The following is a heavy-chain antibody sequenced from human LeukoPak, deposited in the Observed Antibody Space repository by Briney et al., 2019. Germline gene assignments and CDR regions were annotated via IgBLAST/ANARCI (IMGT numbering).Heavy chain of an antibody. CDR2: MYHSGST. CDR1: GYSISSGYY. J-gene: IGHJ4*02. CDR3: ARDRCSSTSCYYGVDY. Sequence: SETLSLTCAVSGYSISSGYYWGWIRQPPGKGLEWIGSMYHSGSTSYNPSLKCRVTISVDTSKNQLSLKLSSVTAADTAVYYCARDRCSSTSCYYGVDYWGQGTLVTVSS. V-gene: IGHV4-38-2*02. D-gene: IGHD2-2*01.